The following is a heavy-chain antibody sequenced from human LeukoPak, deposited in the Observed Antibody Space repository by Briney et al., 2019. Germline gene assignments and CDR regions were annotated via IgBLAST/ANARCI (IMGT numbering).Heavy chain of an antibody. CDR2: IYYSGST. J-gene: IGHJ6*03. CDR3: ARDRHYYYYMDV. V-gene: IGHV4-59*11. CDR1: GGSISSHY. Sequence: NPSETLSLTCTVSGGSISSHYWSWIRQPPGKGLEWIGYIYYSGSTNYNPSLKSRVTISVDTSKTQFSLKLSSVTAADTAVYYCARDRHYYYYMDVWGKGTTVTVSS.